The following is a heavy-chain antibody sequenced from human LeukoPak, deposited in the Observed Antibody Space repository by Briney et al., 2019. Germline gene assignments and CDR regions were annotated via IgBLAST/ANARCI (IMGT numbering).Heavy chain of an antibody. J-gene: IGHJ2*01. CDR3: ARDPSRYCSSTSCLGTGDWYFDL. Sequence: GGSLRLSCAASGFTFSSYAMHWVRQAPGKGLEGVAVISYDGSNKYYADSVKGRFTISRDNSKNTLYLQMNSMRAEDTAVYYCARDPSRYCSSTSCLGTGDWYFDLWGRGTLVTVSS. D-gene: IGHD2-2*01. CDR1: GFTFSSYA. CDR2: ISYDGSNK. V-gene: IGHV3-30*04.